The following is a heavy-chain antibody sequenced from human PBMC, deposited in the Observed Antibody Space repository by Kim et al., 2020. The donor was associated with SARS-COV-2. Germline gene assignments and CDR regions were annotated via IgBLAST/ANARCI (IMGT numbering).Heavy chain of an antibody. D-gene: IGHD6-13*01. CDR1: GYTFTSYG. V-gene: IGHV1-18*01. CDR2: ISAYNGNT. CDR3: ARDRGSWYDGGPGDY. J-gene: IGHJ4*02. Sequence: ASVKVSCKASGYTFTSYGISWVRQAPGQGLEWMGWISAYNGNTNYAQKLQGRVTMTTDTSTSTAYMELRSLRSDDTAVYYCARDRGSWYDGGPGDYWGQGTLVTVSS.